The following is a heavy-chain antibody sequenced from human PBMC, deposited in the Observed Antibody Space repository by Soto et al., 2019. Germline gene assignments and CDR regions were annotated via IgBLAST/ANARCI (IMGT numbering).Heavy chain of an antibody. D-gene: IGHD3-16*02. Sequence: EVQLVESGGGLVKPGGSLRLSCAASGFTFSSYSMNWVRQAPGKGMEWVSSISSSSSYIYYADSVKGRFTISRDNAKNSLYLQMNSLRAEDTAVSYCAKEAGELSTRSFDYWGQGTLVTVSS. CDR2: ISSSSSYI. CDR3: AKEAGELSTRSFDY. V-gene: IGHV3-21*01. J-gene: IGHJ4*02. CDR1: GFTFSSYS.